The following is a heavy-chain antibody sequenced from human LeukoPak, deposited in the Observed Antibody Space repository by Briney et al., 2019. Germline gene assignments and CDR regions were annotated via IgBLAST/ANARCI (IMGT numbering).Heavy chain of an antibody. D-gene: IGHD2-21*01. V-gene: IGHV4-61*08. CDR2: IYYSGST. CDR1: DGSISSGGYC. CDR3: ARGTLFPQPYNWFDP. J-gene: IGHJ5*02. Sequence: KASETLSLTCTVSDGSISSGGYCWSWIRQPPGKGLEWIGYIYYSGSTNYNPSLKSRVTISVDTSKNQFSLKLSSVTAADTAVYYCARGTLFPQPYNWFDPWGQGTLVTVSS.